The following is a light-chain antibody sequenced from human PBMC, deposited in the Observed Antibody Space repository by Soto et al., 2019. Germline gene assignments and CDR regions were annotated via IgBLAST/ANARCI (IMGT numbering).Light chain of an antibody. V-gene: IGKV3-15*01. CDR3: QQYNNWPRT. CDR2: GAS. J-gene: IGKJ1*01. CDR1: QSVSSN. Sequence: EIVLKQSPGPLSLSPGERASLSCRASQSVSSNLAWYQQKPGQAPRLLIYGASTRATGIPARFSGSGSGTEFTLTISSLQSEDFAVYYCQQYNNWPRTFGQGTRV.